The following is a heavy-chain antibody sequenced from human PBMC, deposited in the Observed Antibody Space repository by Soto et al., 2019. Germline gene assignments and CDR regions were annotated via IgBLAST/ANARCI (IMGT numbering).Heavy chain of an antibody. V-gene: IGHV4-39*01. CDR1: GGSISSSSYY. CDR3: ARVYGSGSYFFDS. CDR2: IYYSGST. D-gene: IGHD3-10*01. J-gene: IGHJ4*02. Sequence: PSETLSLTCTVSGGSISSSSYYWGWIRQPPGKGVEWIGSIYYSGSTYYNPSLKSRVTISVDTSKNQFSLKLSSVSAADTSMYYCARVYGSGSYFFDSWGQGTLVTVSS.